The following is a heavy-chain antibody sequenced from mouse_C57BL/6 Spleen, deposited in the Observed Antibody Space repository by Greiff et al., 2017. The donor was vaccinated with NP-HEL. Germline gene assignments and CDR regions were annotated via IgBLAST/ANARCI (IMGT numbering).Heavy chain of an antibody. CDR1: GYTFTSYD. Sequence: QVQLQQSGPELVKPGASVKLSCKASGYTFTSYDINWVKQRPGQGLEWSGGIKPRDGSNKDNEKVKGTATLTVATSSLTAYMELHSLTSEDSAVYFCARRDGYSDYWGQGTTLTVSS. V-gene: IGHV1-85*01. D-gene: IGHD2-3*01. J-gene: IGHJ2*01. CDR3: ARRDGYSDY. CDR2: IKPRDGSN.